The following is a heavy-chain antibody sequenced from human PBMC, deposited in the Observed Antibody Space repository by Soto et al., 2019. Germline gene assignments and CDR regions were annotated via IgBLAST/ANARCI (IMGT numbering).Heavy chain of an antibody. J-gene: IGHJ4*01. CDR1: GYSISSGSY. D-gene: IGHD6-19*01. Sequence: SETLSLTCTVSGYSISSGSYWGWIRQPPGKGPEWIASIYHGGTTFYNPSLKSRVTVSVDKSNNQFSLKLRSVTAADTAVYYCAKARVMVVAGSTFDYWGHGTLVTVSS. CDR2: IYHGGTT. V-gene: IGHV4-38-2*02. CDR3: AKARVMVVAGSTFDY.